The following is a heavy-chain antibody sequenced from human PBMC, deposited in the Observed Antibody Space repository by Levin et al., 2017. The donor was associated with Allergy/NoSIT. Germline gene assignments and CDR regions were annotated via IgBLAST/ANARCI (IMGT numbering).Heavy chain of an antibody. J-gene: IGHJ4*02. D-gene: IGHD3-22*01. CDR3: ARFHYYYDSGGQIAGDYFDY. CDR1: GFTFSTYA. V-gene: IGHV3-33*01. Sequence: GGSLRLSCAASGFTFSTYAMHWVRQAPGKGLEWVAVIWYDGSKKYYADSVKGRFTISRDNSKNTLYLQMNSLRAEDTAVYYCARFHYYYDSGGQIAGDYFDYWGQGTLVTVSS. CDR2: IWYDGSKK.